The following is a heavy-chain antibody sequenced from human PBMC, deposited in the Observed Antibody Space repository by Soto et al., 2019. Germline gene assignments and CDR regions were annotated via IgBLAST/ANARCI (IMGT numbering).Heavy chain of an antibody. Sequence: VQLVQSGAEVKNPGASVKVSCKASGYNFTSYDSNWGRQATGQGLEWMGWMNPNSGNTGYAQKFQGRVTMTRNTSTSTAYTDLSRMRSEDTAVYFCARGLGTTGHPGRDYSMDVWGKGTPVTVSS. CDR2: MNPNSGNT. CDR3: ARGLGTTGHPGRDYSMDV. V-gene: IGHV1-8*01. J-gene: IGHJ6*03. CDR1: GYNFTSYD. D-gene: IGHD1-1*01.